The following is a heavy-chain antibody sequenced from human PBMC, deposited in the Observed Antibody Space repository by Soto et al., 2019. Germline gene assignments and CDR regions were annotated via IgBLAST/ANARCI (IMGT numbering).Heavy chain of an antibody. CDR2: IYYSGST. J-gene: IGHJ6*02. CDR3: ARQGSSSWYTHYYYGMDV. V-gene: IGHV4-39*01. CDR1: GGSISSSSYY. Sequence: PSETLSLTCTVSGGSISSSSYYWGWIRQPPGKGLEWIGSIYYSGSTYYNPSLKSRVTISVDTSKNQFSLKLSSVTAADTAVYYCARQGSSSWYTHYYYGMDVWGQRTTVTVSS. D-gene: IGHD6-13*01.